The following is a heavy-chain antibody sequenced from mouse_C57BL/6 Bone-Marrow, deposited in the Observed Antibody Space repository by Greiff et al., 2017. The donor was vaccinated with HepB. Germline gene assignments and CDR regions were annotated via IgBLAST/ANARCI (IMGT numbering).Heavy chain of an antibody. J-gene: IGHJ1*03. CDR1: GFTFSDFY. Sequence: EVKLMESGGGLVQSGRSLRLSCATSGFTFSDFYMEWVRQAPGKGLEWIAASRNKANDYTTEYSASVKGRFIVSRDTSQSILYLQMNALRAEDTAMYYCARDALNLWYFDVWGTGTTVTVSS. V-gene: IGHV7-1*01. CDR3: ARDALNLWYFDV. CDR2: SRNKANDYTT.